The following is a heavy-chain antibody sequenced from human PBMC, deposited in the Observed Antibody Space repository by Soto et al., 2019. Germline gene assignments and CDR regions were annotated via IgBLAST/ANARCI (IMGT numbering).Heavy chain of an antibody. V-gene: IGHV3-73*02. D-gene: IGHD3-3*01. CDR3: ARGVHDFWSGHPKGLDY. Sequence: EVQLVESGGGLVQPGGSLKLSCAASGFIFSGSAMEWVRQASGKGLEWVGRIRSKANSYATAYAVSVKGRFTISRDDSRNTAYLQMNSLKTEDTAVYYCARGVHDFWSGHPKGLDYWGQGTVVTVSS. J-gene: IGHJ4*02. CDR1: GFIFSGSA. CDR2: IRSKANSYAT.